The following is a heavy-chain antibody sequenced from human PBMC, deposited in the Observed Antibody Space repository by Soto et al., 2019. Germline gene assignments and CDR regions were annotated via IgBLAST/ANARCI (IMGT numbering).Heavy chain of an antibody. D-gene: IGHD5-12*01. J-gene: IGHJ4*02. CDR1: GGTFSSYA. CDR3: ARTTSGYDRWNY. CDR2: IIPIFGTA. V-gene: IGHV1-69*01. Sequence: QVQLVQSGAEVQKPGSSVKVSCKASGGTFSSYAISWVRQAPGQGLEWMGGIIPIFGTANYAQKFQGRVTINADESTSTAYMELSSLRSEDTAVYYCARTTSGYDRWNYWGQGTLVTVSS.